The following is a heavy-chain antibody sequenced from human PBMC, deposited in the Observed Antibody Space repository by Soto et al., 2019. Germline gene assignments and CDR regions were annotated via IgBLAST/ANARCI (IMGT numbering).Heavy chain of an antibody. D-gene: IGHD6-13*01. Sequence: QVQLVQSGAEVKKPGSSVKVSCKASGGTFSSYAISWVRQAPGQGLEWMGGIIPIFGTANYAQKFQGRVTITADKSTSTSYMELSSMRSEYTAVDYWARGPTSPLITQPHIAAADHYYYGMDVWGQGTTVTVSS. CDR1: GGTFSSYA. V-gene: IGHV1-69*06. CDR2: IIPIFGTA. J-gene: IGHJ6*02. CDR3: ARGPTSPLITQPHIAAADHYYYGMDV.